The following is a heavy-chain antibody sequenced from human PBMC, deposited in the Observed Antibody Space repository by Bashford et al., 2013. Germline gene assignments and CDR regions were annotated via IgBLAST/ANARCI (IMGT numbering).Heavy chain of an antibody. J-gene: IGHJ6*02. D-gene: IGHD2-15*01. CDR1: GGSFSGYY. CDR2: INHSGST. CDR3: ARLYCSGGSCYHHRVYYGMDV. Sequence: SSETLSLTCAVYGGSFSGYYWSWIRQPPGKGLEWIGEINHSGSTNYNPSLKSRVTISVDTSKNQFSLKLSSVTAADTAVYYCARLYCSGGSCYHHRVYYGMDVWGQGTTVTVSS. V-gene: IGHV4-34*01.